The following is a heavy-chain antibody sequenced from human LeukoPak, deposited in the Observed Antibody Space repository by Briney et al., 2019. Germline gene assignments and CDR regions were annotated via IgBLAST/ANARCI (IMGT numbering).Heavy chain of an antibody. CDR2: ISTSSTYM. J-gene: IGHJ4*02. D-gene: IGHD5-24*01. CDR1: GFSFSSCG. V-gene: IGHV3-21*01. Sequence: SGGSLRLSCAASGFSFSSCGMNWVRQAPGKGLEWVSSISTSSTYMSYTDSVKGRFTISRDNAKNSLYLQMNSLRAEDTAVYYCARSLGGGVEMATVRLFDYWGQGTLVTVSS. CDR3: ARSLGGGVEMATVRLFDY.